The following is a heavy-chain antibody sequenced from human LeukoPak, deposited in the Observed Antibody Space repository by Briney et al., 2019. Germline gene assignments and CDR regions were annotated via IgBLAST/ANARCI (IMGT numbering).Heavy chain of an antibody. J-gene: IGHJ3*02. V-gene: IGHV1-2*06. D-gene: IGHD2-21*02. CDR3: ARSQVTADSFDI. CDR2: INPNSGGT. CDR1: GYTFTGYY. Sequence: ASVKVSCKASGYTFTGYYMHWVRQAPRQGLELMGRINPNSGGTNYAQKFQGRVTMTRDTSISTAYMELSSLRSEDTAVYYCARSQVTADSFDIWGQGTMVTVSS.